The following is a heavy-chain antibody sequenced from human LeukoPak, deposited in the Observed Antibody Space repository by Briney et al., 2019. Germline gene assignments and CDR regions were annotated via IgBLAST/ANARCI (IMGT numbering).Heavy chain of an antibody. J-gene: IGHJ4*02. D-gene: IGHD3-22*01. V-gene: IGHV5-51*01. Sequence: RESLKISCKGSGYSFTSYWIGWVRQMPGKGLEWMGIIYPGDSDTRYSPSFQGQVTISADKSISTAYLQWSSLKASDTAMYYCARKYYYDSSGYFPRYYFDYWGQGTLVTVSS. CDR3: ARKYYYDSSGYFPRYYFDY. CDR1: GYSFTSYW. CDR2: IYPGDSDT.